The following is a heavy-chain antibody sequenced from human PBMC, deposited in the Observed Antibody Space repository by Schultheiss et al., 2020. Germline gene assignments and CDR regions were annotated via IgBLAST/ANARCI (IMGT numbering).Heavy chain of an antibody. CDR2: ISWNSGSI. J-gene: IGHJ4*02. CDR3: AKDNHYDGSGRFDY. Sequence: GGSLRLSCAASGFTFSSYGMHWVRQAPGKGLEWVSGISWNSGSIGYADSVKGRFTISRDNAKNSLYLQMNSLRAEDTALYYCAKDNHYDGSGRFDYWGQGALVTVSS. D-gene: IGHD3-10*01. CDR1: GFTFSSYG. V-gene: IGHV3-9*01.